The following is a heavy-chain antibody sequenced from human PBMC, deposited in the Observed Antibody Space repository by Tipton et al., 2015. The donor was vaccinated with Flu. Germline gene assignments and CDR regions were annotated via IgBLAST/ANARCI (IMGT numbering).Heavy chain of an antibody. V-gene: IGHV4-38-2*02. CDR3: ATEYRGGGNRYYFDY. D-gene: IGHD4-23*01. Sequence: TLSLTCTVSGYSISSGYYWDWIRQPPGKGLEWIGSIYYSGTTYYNPSLKSRVTMSIDTSKNQFSLKVTSVTAADTAVYYCATEYRGGGNRYYFDYWGQGTLVTVSS. CDR1: GYSISSGYY. J-gene: IGHJ4*02. CDR2: IYYSGTT.